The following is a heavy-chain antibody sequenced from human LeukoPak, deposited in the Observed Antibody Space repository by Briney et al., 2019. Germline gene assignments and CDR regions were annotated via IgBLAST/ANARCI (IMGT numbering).Heavy chain of an antibody. CDR2: IYYSGTT. CDR1: GGSISSGGYS. J-gene: IGHJ4*02. Sequence: PSETLSLTCAVSGGSISSGGYSWSWIRQPPGKGLEWIGYIYYSGTTNYNPSLKSRVTISVDTSKNQFSLKLSSVTAADTAVYYCARGVYIAAAQYAYWGQGTLVTVSS. V-gene: IGHV4-61*08. D-gene: IGHD6-13*01. CDR3: ARGVYIAAAQYAY.